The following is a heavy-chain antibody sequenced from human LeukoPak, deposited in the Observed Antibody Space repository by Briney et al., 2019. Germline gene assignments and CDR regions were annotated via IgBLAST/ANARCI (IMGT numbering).Heavy chain of an antibody. CDR2: IILIFGTA. V-gene: IGHV1-69*06. CDR3: ARLQIHYYDSSGYYYYYMDV. Sequence: SVKVSCKASGGTFSSYAISWVRQAPGQGLEWMGGIILIFGTANYAQKFQGRVTITADKSTSTAYMELSSLRSEDTAVYYCARLQIHYYDSSGYYYYYMDVWGKGTTVTVSS. CDR1: GGTFSSYA. J-gene: IGHJ6*03. D-gene: IGHD3-22*01.